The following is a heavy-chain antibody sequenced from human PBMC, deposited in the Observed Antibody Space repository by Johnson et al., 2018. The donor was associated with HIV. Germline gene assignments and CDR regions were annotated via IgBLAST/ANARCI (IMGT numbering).Heavy chain of an antibody. CDR3: AKDPSALSISGTSDALDI. CDR2: ISYDGSKK. Sequence: VQLVESGGGVVQPGRSLRLSCVASGFTFSNYGMHWVRQAPGKGLEWVAVISYDGSKKYYADSVKGRFTIPRDDSNNTLYMQMNSLRAEDTAVYYCAKDPSALSISGTSDALDIWGQGTMVTVSS. CDR1: GFTFSNYG. D-gene: IGHD1-14*01. J-gene: IGHJ3*02. V-gene: IGHV3-30*18.